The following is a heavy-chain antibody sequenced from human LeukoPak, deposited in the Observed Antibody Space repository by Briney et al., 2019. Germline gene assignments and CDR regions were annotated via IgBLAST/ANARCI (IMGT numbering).Heavy chain of an antibody. CDR1: GFTFDDYA. Sequence: GGSLRLSCAASGFTFDDYAMHWVRQAPGKGLEWVSGISWNSGSIGYADSVKGRFTISRDNAKNSLYLQMNSLRAEDTALYYCAKDMDYGSGSYSLAFDIWGQGTMVTVSS. CDR2: ISWNSGSI. CDR3: AKDMDYGSGSYSLAFDI. J-gene: IGHJ3*02. V-gene: IGHV3-9*01. D-gene: IGHD3-10*01.